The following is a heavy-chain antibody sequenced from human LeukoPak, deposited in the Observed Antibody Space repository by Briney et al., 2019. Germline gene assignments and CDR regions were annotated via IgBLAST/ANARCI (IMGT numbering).Heavy chain of an antibody. CDR2: INTNTGNP. V-gene: IGHV7-4-1*02. CDR3: ARDRTLFDY. Sequence: ASVKVSCKASGHTFTSYYMHWVRQAPGQGLEWMGWINTNTGNPTYAQGFTGRFVFSLDTSVSTAYLQISSLKTEDTAVYYCARDRTLFDYWGQGTLVTVSS. J-gene: IGHJ4*02. CDR1: GHTFTSYY. D-gene: IGHD1-14*01.